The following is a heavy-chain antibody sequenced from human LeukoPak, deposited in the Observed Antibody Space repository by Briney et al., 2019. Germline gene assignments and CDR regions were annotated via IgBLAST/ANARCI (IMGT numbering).Heavy chain of an antibody. CDR1: GGTFNSYA. CDR2: IIPIFGTA. CDR3: AREMATISNQI. J-gene: IGHJ4*02. Sequence: EAAVKVSYKASGGTFNSYAISWVRQAPGQGLEWMGGIIPIFGTANYAQKYQGRVTITADECTSTAYMELSSLRSEDTAVYYCAREMATISNQIWGQGTLVTVSS. V-gene: IGHV1-69*13. D-gene: IGHD5-24*01.